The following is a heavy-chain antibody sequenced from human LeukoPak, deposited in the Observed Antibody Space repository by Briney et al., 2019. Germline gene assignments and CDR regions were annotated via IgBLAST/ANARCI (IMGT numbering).Heavy chain of an antibody. V-gene: IGHV4-59*12. CDR1: GGSISSYY. Sequence: SETLSLTCTVSGGSISSYYWSWIRQPPGKGLEWIGDIYYSGSTYNNPSLKSRVTISVDTSKNQFSLKLSSVTAADTAVYYCARGGGDGNGMDVWGQGTTVTVSS. D-gene: IGHD4-17*01. CDR2: IYYSGST. CDR3: ARGGGDGNGMDV. J-gene: IGHJ6*02.